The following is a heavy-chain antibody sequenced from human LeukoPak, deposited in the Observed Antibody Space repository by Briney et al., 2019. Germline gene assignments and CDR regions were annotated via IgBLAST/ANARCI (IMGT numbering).Heavy chain of an antibody. J-gene: IGHJ5*02. D-gene: IGHD6-19*01. V-gene: IGHV3-48*03. CDR3: ARVAYSSAWSANWFDP. CDR2: ISSSGDTM. CDR1: GFTFNDYE. Sequence: GGSLILSCAASGFTFNDYELNWVGQAPGKGLEWISYISSSGDTMYYADSVKGRFTISRDNAKMSLYLLMHSLRADDTAVYYCARVAYSSAWSANWFDPRGQGTVVTVTS.